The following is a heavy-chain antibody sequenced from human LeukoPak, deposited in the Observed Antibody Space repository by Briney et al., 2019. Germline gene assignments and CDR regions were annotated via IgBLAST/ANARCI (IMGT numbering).Heavy chain of an antibody. CDR2: IYYSGST. Sequence: SETLSLTCTVSGGSISSSSYYWGSIRQPPGKGLEWIGSIYYSGSTYYKPSFKSPVTMPVDTSKSQCSLELSSVTAADTAVYYCLKYQLGDWFDPWGQGTLVTVSS. J-gene: IGHJ5*02. CDR1: GGSISSSSYY. CDR3: LKYQLGDWFDP. D-gene: IGHD2-2*01. V-gene: IGHV4-39*01.